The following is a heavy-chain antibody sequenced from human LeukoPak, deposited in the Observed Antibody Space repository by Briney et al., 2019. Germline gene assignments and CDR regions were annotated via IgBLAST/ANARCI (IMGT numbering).Heavy chain of an antibody. V-gene: IGHV1-2*02. CDR2: INPNSGGT. CDR1: GYTFTGYY. J-gene: IGHJ4*02. CDR3: ARGYCSGGSCLYY. D-gene: IGHD2-15*01. Sequence: EASVKVSCKASGYTFTGYYMHWVRQAPGQGLEWMGWINPNSGGTNYAQKFQGRVTMTRETSISTAYMELSRLRSDDTAVYYCARGYCSGGSCLYYWGQGTLVTVSS.